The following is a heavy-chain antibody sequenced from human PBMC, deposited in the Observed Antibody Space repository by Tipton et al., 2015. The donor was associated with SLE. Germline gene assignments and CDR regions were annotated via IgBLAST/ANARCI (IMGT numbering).Heavy chain of an antibody. CDR2: ISGSGGST. Sequence: LTCAASGFTFSSYAMSWVRQAPGKGLEWVSAISGSGGSTYYTDSVKGRFTISRDNSKNTLYLQMNSLRAEDTAVYYCARVRITINDAFDIWGQGTMVTVSS. CDR3: ARVRITINDAFDI. CDR1: GFTFSSYA. D-gene: IGHD3-10*01. V-gene: IGHV3-23*01. J-gene: IGHJ3*02.